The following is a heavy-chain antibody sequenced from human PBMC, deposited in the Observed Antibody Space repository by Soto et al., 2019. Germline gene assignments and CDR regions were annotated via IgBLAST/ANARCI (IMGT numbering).Heavy chain of an antibody. CDR2: INHSGST. Sequence: PSETLSLTCAVYGGSFSGYYWSWIRQPPGKGLEWIGEINHSGSTNYNPSLKSRVTISVDTSKNQFSLKLSSVTAADTAVYYCAREDYYAVGAFDIWGQGTMVTVSS. CDR1: GGSFSGYY. CDR3: AREDYYAVGAFDI. V-gene: IGHV4-34*01. D-gene: IGHD3-10*01. J-gene: IGHJ3*02.